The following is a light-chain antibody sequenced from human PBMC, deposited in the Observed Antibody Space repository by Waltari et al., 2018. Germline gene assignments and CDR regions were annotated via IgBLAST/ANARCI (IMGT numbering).Light chain of an antibody. CDR3: LQYHSFYT. V-gene: IGKV1-5*03. CDR2: KAS. CDR1: QSVSDW. J-gene: IGKJ2*01. Sequence: MTQSPSALAASVGDRVTISCRASQSVSDWLAWYQQKPGKAPRLLIYKASTLESGVPSRFSGSGSGSEFTLTISRLQPDDFATYYCLQYHSFYTFGQGTKLDIK.